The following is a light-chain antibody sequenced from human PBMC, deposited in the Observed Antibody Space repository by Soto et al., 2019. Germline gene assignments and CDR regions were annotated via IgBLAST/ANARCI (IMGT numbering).Light chain of an antibody. V-gene: IGLV3-21*02. J-gene: IGLJ3*02. Sequence: SSELTQPPSVSVAPGQTARITCGGNNIGSNSVHWYQQKPGQAPVLVVYDDSDRPSGIPERFSGYKSGTSASLAISGLRSEDEADYYCAVWDDSLSDLVFGGGTKLTVL. CDR2: DDS. CDR1: NIGSNS. CDR3: AVWDDSLSDLV.